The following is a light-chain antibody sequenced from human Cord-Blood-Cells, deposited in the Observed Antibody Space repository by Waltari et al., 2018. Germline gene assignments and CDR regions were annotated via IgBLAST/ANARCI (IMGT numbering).Light chain of an antibody. CDR2: DVS. Sequence: QSALTQPASVSGSPGQPITISCTGTSSDVGGYNYLSWYQQHPGKAPQLMIYDVSKRPSGVSNRFSGSNSGNTASLTISGLQAEDEADYYCSSYTSSSTYVFGTGTKVTVL. CDR1: SSDVGGYNY. CDR3: SSYTSSSTYV. J-gene: IGLJ1*01. V-gene: IGLV2-14*01.